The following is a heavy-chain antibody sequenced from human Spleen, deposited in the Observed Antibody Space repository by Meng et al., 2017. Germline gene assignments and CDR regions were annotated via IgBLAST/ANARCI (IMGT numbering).Heavy chain of an antibody. D-gene: IGHD3-10*01. Sequence: GGSLRLSCAASGLTFSSYEMNWVRQAPGKGLEWVAYIGGSGSNRYYADSVKGRFTISRDNAKNSLYLQMDSLRAEDTAVYYCAAYPSDHYYGLDYWGQGTLVTVSS. J-gene: IGHJ4*02. CDR2: IGGSGSNR. CDR3: AAYPSDHYYGLDY. CDR1: GLTFSSYE. V-gene: IGHV3-48*03.